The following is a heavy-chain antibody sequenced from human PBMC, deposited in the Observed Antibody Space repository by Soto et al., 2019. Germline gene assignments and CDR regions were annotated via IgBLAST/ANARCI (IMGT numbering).Heavy chain of an antibody. CDR1: GGSISSYY. V-gene: IGHV4-59*01. CDR3: ARAVGVPAANYYYGMDV. D-gene: IGHD2-2*01. J-gene: IGHJ6*02. Sequence: SETLSLTCTVSGGSISSYYWSWIRQPPGKGLEWIGYIYYSGSTNYNPSLKSRVTISVDTSKNQFSLKLSSVTAADTAVYYCARAVGVPAANYYYGMDVWGQGTTVTVSS. CDR2: IYYSGST.